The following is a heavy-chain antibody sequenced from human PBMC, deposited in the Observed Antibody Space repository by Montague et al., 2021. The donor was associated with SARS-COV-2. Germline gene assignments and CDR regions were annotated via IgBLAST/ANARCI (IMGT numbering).Heavy chain of an antibody. CDR3: ARDNGDYEGGYYYGMDV. J-gene: IGHJ6*02. V-gene: IGHV3-53*04. Sequence: SLRLSCPASGFTVSSNYMSWVRQAPGKGLEWVSVIYSGGSTYYADSVKGRFTISRHNSKNTLYLQMNSLRAEDTAVYYCARDNGDYEGGYYYGMDVWGQGTTVTVSS. D-gene: IGHD4-17*01. CDR1: GFTVSSNY. CDR2: IYSGGST.